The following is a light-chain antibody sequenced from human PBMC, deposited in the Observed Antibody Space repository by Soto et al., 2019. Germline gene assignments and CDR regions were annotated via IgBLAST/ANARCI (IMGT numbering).Light chain of an antibody. V-gene: IGLV2-11*01. CDR3: WSYAGSYTWV. Sequence: QSVLTQPRSVSGSPGQSVTISCTGTSSDVGDYNYVSWYQQYPGKAPKVVISDVSRRPSGVPERFSGSKSGNTASLTISGLQAEDEADYYWWSYAGSYTWVFGGGTKLTVL. CDR2: DVS. J-gene: IGLJ3*02. CDR1: SSDVGDYNY.